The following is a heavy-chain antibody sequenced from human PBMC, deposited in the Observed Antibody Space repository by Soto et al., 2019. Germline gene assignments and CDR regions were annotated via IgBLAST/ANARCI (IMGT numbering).Heavy chain of an antibody. J-gene: IGHJ4*02. CDR3: ARLYSNGWAPPFDS. V-gene: IGHV3-7*04. CDR1: GFTFSRYW. Sequence: GGSLRLSCAASGFTFSRYWMSWVRQAPGKGLEWVANIKQDGNEKYYVDSVKGRFTISRDNAKKSLYLQMNSLRAEDTAVYYCARLYSNGWAPPFDSWGQGTLVTVSS. D-gene: IGHD6-19*01. CDR2: IKQDGNEK.